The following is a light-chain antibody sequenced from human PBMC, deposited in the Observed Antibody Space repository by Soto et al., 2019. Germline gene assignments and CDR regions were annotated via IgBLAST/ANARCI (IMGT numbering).Light chain of an antibody. CDR1: QSISSW. Sequence: DIQMTQSPSSLSASVEDRVIITCRASQSISSWLAWYQQKPGKAPRLLIYAASSLQGGVPSRFGGSGSGTDFTLTISSLQPEDFAVYYCQQDYNLPITFGQGTRLEIK. CDR3: QQDYNLPIT. CDR2: AAS. J-gene: IGKJ5*01. V-gene: IGKV1-39*01.